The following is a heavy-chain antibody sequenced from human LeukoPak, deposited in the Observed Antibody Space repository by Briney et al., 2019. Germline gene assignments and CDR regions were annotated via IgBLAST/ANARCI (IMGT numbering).Heavy chain of an antibody. D-gene: IGHD6-19*01. CDR1: GGSIRSINSY. Sequence: SETLSLTCTVSGGSIRSINSYWGWIRQPPEKGLEWIGSAYSSGSTYYYPSLRSRVTMSVDTSKNQFSLKLSSVTAADTAMYYCARSSGWYEGIDCWGQGTLVTVSS. CDR2: AYSSGST. V-gene: IGHV4-39*01. CDR3: ARSSGWYEGIDC. J-gene: IGHJ4*02.